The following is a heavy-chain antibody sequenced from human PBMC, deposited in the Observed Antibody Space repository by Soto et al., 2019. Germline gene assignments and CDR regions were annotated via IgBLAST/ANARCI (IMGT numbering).Heavy chain of an antibody. CDR2: IYYSGST. CDR3: ARHDTAMEYYFDY. V-gene: IGHV4-59*08. D-gene: IGHD5-18*01. CDR1: GGSISSYY. J-gene: IGHJ4*02. Sequence: LPETLSLTCTVSGGSISSYYWSWIRQPPGKGLEWIGYIYYSGSTNYNPSLKSRVTISVDTSKNQFSMKLSSVTAADTAVYYCARHDTAMEYYFDYWGQGTLVTVSS.